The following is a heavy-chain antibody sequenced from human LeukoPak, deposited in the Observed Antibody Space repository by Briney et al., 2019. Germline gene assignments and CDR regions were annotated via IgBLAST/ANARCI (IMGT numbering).Heavy chain of an antibody. CDR3: ARSGTYSGSYDFDY. CDR1: GFTFSSYA. V-gene: IGHV3-48*03. Sequence: TGGSLRLSCAASGFTFSSYAMSWVRQAPGKGLEWVSGISSSGSTIYYADSVKGRFTISRDNAKNSLYLQMNSLRAEDTAIYYCARSGTYSGSYDFDYWGQGTLVTVSS. J-gene: IGHJ4*02. CDR2: ISSSGSTI. D-gene: IGHD1-26*01.